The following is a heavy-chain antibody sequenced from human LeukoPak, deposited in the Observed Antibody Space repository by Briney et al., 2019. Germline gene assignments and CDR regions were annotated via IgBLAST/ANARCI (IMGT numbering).Heavy chain of an antibody. D-gene: IGHD1-26*01. CDR1: GYTFTGYN. CDR3: ASRGWELPRSWFDP. V-gene: IGHV1-2*02. CDR2: INPNSGGT. Sequence: ASVKVSCKAAGYTFTGYNMHWGRQAPGQGLEWRGGINPNSGGTNYAQKIQGRVPMTRHTSINTVYMELSGLRSDDTAVYYCASRGWELPRSWFDPWGQGTLVTVSS. J-gene: IGHJ5*02.